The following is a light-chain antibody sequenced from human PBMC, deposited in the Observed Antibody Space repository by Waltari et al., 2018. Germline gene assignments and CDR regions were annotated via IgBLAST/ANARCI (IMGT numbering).Light chain of an antibody. V-gene: IGKV1-5*03. CDR1: QSISNW. CDR3: QQYNSYSLLT. Sequence: DIQMTQSPSTLSASVGDRVTITCRASQSISNWLAWYQQKPGKAPKLLIYKASTLESGVPSRFSGSGSGTEFTLTISSLHPDDFATYYCQQYNSYSLLTFGGGTKVEIK. CDR2: KAS. J-gene: IGKJ4*01.